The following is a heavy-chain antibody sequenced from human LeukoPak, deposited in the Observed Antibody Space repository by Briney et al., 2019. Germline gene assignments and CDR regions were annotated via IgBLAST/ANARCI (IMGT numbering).Heavy chain of an antibody. CDR1: GYTFITYN. Sequence: ASVKVSCKASGYTFITYNVAWVRQAPGQGLEWMGWISPYNGNTNYAQNLQGRVTMTTDTSTSTAYMELRSLRSDDTAVYYCARPDYYDSRIDPWGQGTLVTVSS. J-gene: IGHJ5*02. CDR2: ISPYNGNT. D-gene: IGHD3-22*01. V-gene: IGHV1-18*01. CDR3: ARPDYYDSRIDP.